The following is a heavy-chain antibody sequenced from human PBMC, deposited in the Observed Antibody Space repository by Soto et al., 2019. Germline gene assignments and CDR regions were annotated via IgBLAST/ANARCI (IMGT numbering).Heavy chain of an antibody. V-gene: IGHV1-69*13. J-gene: IGHJ4*02. CDR1: GGTFSSYA. D-gene: IGHD6-19*01. CDR2: IIPIFGTA. Sequence: ASVKVSCKASGGTFSSYAISWVRQAPGQGLEWMGGIIPIFGTANYAQKFQGRVTITADESTSTAYMELSSLRSEDTAVYYCARGGWAVAGQEDFALFDYWGQGTLVTVSS. CDR3: ARGGWAVAGQEDFALFDY.